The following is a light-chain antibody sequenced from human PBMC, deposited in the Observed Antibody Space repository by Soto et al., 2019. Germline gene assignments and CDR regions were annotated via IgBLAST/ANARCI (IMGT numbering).Light chain of an antibody. CDR1: QSIDSY. CDR2: AAS. V-gene: IGKV1-39*01. Sequence: DIQMTQSPSSLSASVGDRVTITCRASQSIDSYLNWYQQKPGKAPKLLITAASGLQSGVPSRFSGSGFGTDFTLTISSLQPEDFATYYCQQSYSTQITFGQGTKVDIK. CDR3: QQSYSTQIT. J-gene: IGKJ1*01.